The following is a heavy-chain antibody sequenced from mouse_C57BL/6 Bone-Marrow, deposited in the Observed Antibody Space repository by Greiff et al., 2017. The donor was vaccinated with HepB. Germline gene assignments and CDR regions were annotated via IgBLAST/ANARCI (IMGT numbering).Heavy chain of an antibody. CDR3: ARDRFDGYYFDY. V-gene: IGHV3-6*01. D-gene: IGHD2-3*01. J-gene: IGHJ2*01. Sequence: EVKLMESGPGLVKPSQSLSLTCSVTGYSITSGYYWNWIRQFPGNKLEWMGYISYDGSNKYNPSLKNRISITRDKSKNQFFLKLNSVTTEDTATYYCARDRFDGYYFDYWGQGTTLTVSS. CDR1: GYSITSGYY. CDR2: ISYDGSN.